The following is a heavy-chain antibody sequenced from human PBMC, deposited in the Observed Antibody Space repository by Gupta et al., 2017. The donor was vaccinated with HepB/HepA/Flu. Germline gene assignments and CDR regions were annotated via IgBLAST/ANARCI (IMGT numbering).Heavy chain of an antibody. J-gene: IGHJ6*02. CDR1: GFSFSDYY. D-gene: IGHD3-10*01. Sequence: QVQLVESGGGLVKPGGSLRLSCAASGFSFSDYYMSWIRQAPGKGLEWVSYISSSGSTIYYADSVKGRFTISRDNAKNSLYLQMNSLRAEDTAVYYCARAAEDLAGRHYYGSGAYYYYYYGMDVWGQGTTVTVSS. CDR3: ARAAEDLAGRHYYGSGAYYYYYYGMDV. CDR2: ISSSGSTI. V-gene: IGHV3-11*01.